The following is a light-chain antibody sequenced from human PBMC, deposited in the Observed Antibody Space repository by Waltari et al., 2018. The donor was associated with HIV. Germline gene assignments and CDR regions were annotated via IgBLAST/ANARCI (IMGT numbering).Light chain of an antibody. CDR3: QSSDSSGVDFVV. CDR1: ALTKRY. V-gene: IGLV3-25*03. CDR2: KDT. J-gene: IGLJ2*01. Sequence: DLTQPPSVSVPPGQPATITCPGDALTKRYGYWYQKKSGQAPVLLINKDTERLSGIPERFSGSSSGTSLTLTINEVRAEDEAEYYCQSSDSSGVDFVVFGGGTKLTV.